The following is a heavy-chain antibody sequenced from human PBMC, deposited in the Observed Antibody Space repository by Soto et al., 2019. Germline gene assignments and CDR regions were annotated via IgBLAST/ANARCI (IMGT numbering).Heavy chain of an antibody. V-gene: IGHV3-23*01. J-gene: IGHJ4*02. D-gene: IGHD6-13*01. CDR2: ISGSGGST. CDR1: GFTFSSYA. Sequence: WRSLRLSCAAAGFTFSSYAMSWVRQAQGKGLEWVSAISGSGGSTYYADSVKGRFTISRDNSKNTLYLQMNSLRAEDTAVYYCAKDLEYSSSWPNYYFDYWGQGTLVTVSS. CDR3: AKDLEYSSSWPNYYFDY.